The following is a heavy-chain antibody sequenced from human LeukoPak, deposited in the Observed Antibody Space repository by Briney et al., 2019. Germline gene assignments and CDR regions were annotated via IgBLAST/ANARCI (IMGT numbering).Heavy chain of an antibody. Sequence: GESLKISCKGSGYNFFSYWIGWVRQMPGKGLEWMGIIYPGDSSTGYSPSFQGQVTISADKSISTAYLQWSSLKASDTAMYYCARNLGRDFWSGYYYYWGQGTLVTVSS. V-gene: IGHV5-51*01. CDR2: IYPGDSST. CDR3: ARNLGRDFWSGYYYY. CDR1: GYNFFSYW. D-gene: IGHD3-3*01. J-gene: IGHJ4*02.